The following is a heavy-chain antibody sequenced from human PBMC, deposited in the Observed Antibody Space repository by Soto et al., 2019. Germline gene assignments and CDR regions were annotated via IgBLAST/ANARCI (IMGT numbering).Heavy chain of an antibody. CDR3: ARRYSGYDTGGIYFAY. Sequence: GESLKISCKGSGYSFTSYWIGCVRQMHGKGLEWLGIIYPGESDTRYSPSFHGQVTISADKSNSSAYLKRSSLKASDKAMYYCARRYSGYDTGGIYFAYWGQGTLVTVAS. D-gene: IGHD5-12*01. V-gene: IGHV5-51*01. CDR1: GYSFTSYW. J-gene: IGHJ4*02. CDR2: IYPGESDT.